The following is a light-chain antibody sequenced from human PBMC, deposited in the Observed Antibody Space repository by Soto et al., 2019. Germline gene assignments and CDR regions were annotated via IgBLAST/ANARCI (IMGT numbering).Light chain of an antibody. V-gene: IGLV2-23*01. CDR3: CSYAGSSTLI. J-gene: IGLJ2*01. CDR2: EGT. CDR1: SSDVGSYNL. Sequence: QSALMQPASVSGSPGQSITISCTGTSSDVGSYNLVSWYQQHPGKAPKLMIYEGTKRPSGVSNRFSGSKSGNTASLTISGLQAEDEADYYCCSYAGSSTLIFGGGTKLTV.